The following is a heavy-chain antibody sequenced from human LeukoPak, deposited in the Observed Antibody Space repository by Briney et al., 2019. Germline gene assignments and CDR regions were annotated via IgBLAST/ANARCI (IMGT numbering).Heavy chain of an antibody. CDR3: ARDLGSYSSSWYPAYYYYYMDV. CDR1: GGTFSSYA. Sequence: SVKVSCKASGGTFSSYAISWVRQAPGQGLEWMGGIIPIFGTANYAQKFQGRVTITADKSTSTAYMELSSLRSEDTAVYYCARDLGSYSSSWYPAYYYYYMDVWGKGTTVTVSS. J-gene: IGHJ6*03. V-gene: IGHV1-69*06. D-gene: IGHD6-13*01. CDR2: IIPIFGTA.